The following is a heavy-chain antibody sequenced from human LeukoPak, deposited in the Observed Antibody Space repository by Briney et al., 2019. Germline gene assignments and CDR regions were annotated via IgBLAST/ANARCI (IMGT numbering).Heavy chain of an antibody. J-gene: IGHJ4*02. V-gene: IGHV3-23*01. CDR3: ANAIHSKAVALPFDY. D-gene: IGHD6-19*01. CDR1: GFTFSSYA. CDR2: ISGST. Sequence: PGGSLRLSCAASGFTFSSYAMSWVRQAPGKGLEWVSGISGSTYYADSVKGRFTISRDNSKNTLYLQMNSLRAEDTAVYYCANAIHSKAVALPFDYWGQGTLVTVSS.